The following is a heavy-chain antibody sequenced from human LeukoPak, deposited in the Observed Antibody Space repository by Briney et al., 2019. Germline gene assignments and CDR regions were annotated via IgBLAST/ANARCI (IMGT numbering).Heavy chain of an antibody. V-gene: IGHV3-30*02. J-gene: IGHJ5*02. CDR1: GFTFSSYG. CDR3: AKGGRWLQLYEANWFYP. CDR2: IRYDGSNK. D-gene: IGHD5-24*01. Sequence: PGGSLRLSCAACGFTFSSYGMHWVRQAPGKGLEWVAFIRYDGSNKYYADSVKGRFTISRDNSKNTLYLQMNSLRAEDTAVYYCAKGGRWLQLYEANWFYPWGQGTLVTVSS.